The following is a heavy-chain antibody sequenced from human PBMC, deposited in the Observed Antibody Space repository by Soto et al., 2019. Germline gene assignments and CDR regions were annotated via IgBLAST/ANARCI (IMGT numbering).Heavy chain of an antibody. Sequence: QVQLVESGGGVVQPGRSLRLSCAASGFTFSSYAMHWVRQAPGKGLEWVAVISYDGSNKYYADSVKGRFTISRDNSKNTLYLQMNSLRAEDTAVYYCARVLDTAMALYGMDVWGQGTTVTVSS. CDR1: GFTFSSYA. V-gene: IGHV3-30-3*01. D-gene: IGHD5-18*01. CDR3: ARVLDTAMALYGMDV. J-gene: IGHJ6*02. CDR2: ISYDGSNK.